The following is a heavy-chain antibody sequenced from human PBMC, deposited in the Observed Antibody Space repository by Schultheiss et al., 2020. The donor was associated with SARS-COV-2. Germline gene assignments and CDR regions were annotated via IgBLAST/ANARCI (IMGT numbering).Heavy chain of an antibody. CDR2: IIPIFGTA. J-gene: IGHJ4*02. D-gene: IGHD3-22*01. CDR1: GGTFSSYA. V-gene: IGHV1-69*05. Sequence: KISCKASGGTFSSYAISWVRQAPGQGLEWMGGIIPIFGTANYAQKFQGRVTITRNTSIRTAYMELSSLRSEDTAVYYCAREGDSSGYYWYYFDYWGQGTLVTVSS. CDR3: AREGDSSGYYWYYFDY.